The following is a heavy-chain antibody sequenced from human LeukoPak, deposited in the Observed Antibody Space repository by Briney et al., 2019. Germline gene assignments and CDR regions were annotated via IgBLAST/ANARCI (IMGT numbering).Heavy chain of an antibody. CDR3: AGSPRVTVTGHWFDP. V-gene: IGHV3-23*01. CDR1: GFTLSNYA. J-gene: IGHJ5*02. D-gene: IGHD4-17*01. Sequence: GGSLRLSCAASGFTLSNYAMSWVRQAPGKGLEWVSGISGSGGGSGGNTYYADSVKGRFTISRDNSKNTLYLQMNSLRAEDTAVYYCAGSPRVTVTGHWFDPWGQGTLVTVSS. CDR2: ISGSGGGSGGNT.